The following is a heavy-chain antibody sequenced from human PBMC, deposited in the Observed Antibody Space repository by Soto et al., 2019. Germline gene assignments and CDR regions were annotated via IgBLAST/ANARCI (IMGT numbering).Heavy chain of an antibody. D-gene: IGHD5-18*01. CDR2: IYYSGGT. Sequence: QVQLQESGPGLVKPSQTLSLTCTVSGGSISSGDYYWSWIRQPPGKGLEWIGYIYYSGGTYYHPSLKSRVTISVDTSKNQFSLKLSSVTAADTAVYYCATSGYSYGHLSSFDYWGQGTLVTVSS. V-gene: IGHV4-30-4*01. CDR1: GGSISSGDYY. J-gene: IGHJ4*02. CDR3: ATSGYSYGHLSSFDY.